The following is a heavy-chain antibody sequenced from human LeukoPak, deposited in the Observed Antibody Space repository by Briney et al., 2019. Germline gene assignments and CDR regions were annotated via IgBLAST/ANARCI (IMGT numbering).Heavy chain of an antibody. V-gene: IGHV4-59*01. CDR3: ARIGKRSWFDP. CDR1: GDSISGCY. D-gene: IGHD1-1*01. CDR2: IYYSGST. J-gene: IGHJ5*02. Sequence: SETLSLTCTVSGDSISGCYWSWIRQPPGKGLEWIGYIYYSGSTNYNPSLKSRVTISVDTSKNKFSLRLSSVTAADTALYYCARIGKRSWFDPWGQGTLVTVSS.